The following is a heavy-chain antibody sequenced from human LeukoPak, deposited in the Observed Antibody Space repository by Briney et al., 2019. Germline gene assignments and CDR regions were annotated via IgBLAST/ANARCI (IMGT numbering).Heavy chain of an antibody. V-gene: IGHV1-2*02. D-gene: IGHD3-22*01. CDR1: GYTFTGYY. CDR2: INPNSGGT. CDR3: ARDQVDSSGYYFDY. Sequence: ASVKVSCKASGYTFTGYYMHWVGQAPGQGLEWMGWINPNSGGTNYAQKFQGRVTMTRDTSISTAYMELSRLRSDDTAVYYCARDQVDSSGYYFDYWGQGTLVTVSS. J-gene: IGHJ4*02.